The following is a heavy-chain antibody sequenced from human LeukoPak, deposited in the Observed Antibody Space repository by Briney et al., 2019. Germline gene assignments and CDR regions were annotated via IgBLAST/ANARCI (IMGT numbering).Heavy chain of an antibody. CDR1: RGTFSSYA. CDR2: IIPIFGTA. Sequence: ASVKVSCKASRGTFSSYAISWVRQAPGQGLEWMGGIIPIFGTANYAQKFQGRVTITTDESTSTAYMELSSLRSEDTAVYYCARDGVAAALPYYYYYMDVWGKGTTVTVSS. CDR3: ARDGVAAALPYYYYYMDV. V-gene: IGHV1-69*05. D-gene: IGHD6-13*01. J-gene: IGHJ6*03.